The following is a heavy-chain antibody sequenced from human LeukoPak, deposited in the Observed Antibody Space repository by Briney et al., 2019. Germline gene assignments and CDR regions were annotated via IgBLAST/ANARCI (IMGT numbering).Heavy chain of an antibody. CDR3: ARGVYYFDF. D-gene: IGHD6-13*01. J-gene: IGHJ4*02. Sequence: PGGSLRLSCAASGFTFTNYAMSWVGQAPGRGLEWGSSISGSSEYIYYADSVKGRFTISRDNAKNTLYLKMNSLRAEDTAVYYCARGVYYFDFWGQGTLVTVFS. CDR1: GFTFTNYA. V-gene: IGHV3-21*01. CDR2: ISGSSEYI.